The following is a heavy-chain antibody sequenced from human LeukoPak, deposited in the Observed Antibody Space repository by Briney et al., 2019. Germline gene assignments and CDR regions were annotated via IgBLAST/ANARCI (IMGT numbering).Heavy chain of an antibody. Sequence: ASVKVSCKASGYTFTNYYMHWVRQAPGQGLEWMGIINPGGGSTSYAQKFQGRVTMTRDTSTSTVYMELSSLRSEDTAVYYCAREGVVVPAALDYWGQGTLVTVSS. CDR3: AREGVVVPAALDY. CDR1: GYTFTNYY. J-gene: IGHJ4*02. D-gene: IGHD2-2*01. V-gene: IGHV1-46*01. CDR2: INPGGGST.